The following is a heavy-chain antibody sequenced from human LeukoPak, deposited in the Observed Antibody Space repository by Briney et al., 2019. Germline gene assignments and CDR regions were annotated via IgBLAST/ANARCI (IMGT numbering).Heavy chain of an antibody. D-gene: IGHD6-13*01. J-gene: IGHJ4*02. Sequence: SETLSLTCTVSGGSISSYYWSWIRQPPGKGLEWIGYIYYSGSANYHPSLKSRVTISVDTSKNRFSLRLSSVTAADTAVYYCARVTGYMVEDYFDYWGQGTLVTVSS. CDR3: ARVTGYMVEDYFDY. CDR2: IYYSGSA. V-gene: IGHV4-59*01. CDR1: GGSISSYY.